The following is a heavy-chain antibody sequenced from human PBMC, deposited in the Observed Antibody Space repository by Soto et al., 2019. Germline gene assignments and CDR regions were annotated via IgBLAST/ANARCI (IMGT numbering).Heavy chain of an antibody. CDR1: GYTFTSYD. J-gene: IGHJ4*02. CDR3: AICLWVFPRHRGIDF. CDR2: MNPNSGNT. D-gene: IGHD2-21*01. Sequence: ASVKVSCKASGYTFTSYDINWVRQATGQGLEWMGWMNPNSGNTGYAQKFQGRVTMTRNTSISTAYMELSSLRSEDTAVYYCAICLWVFPRHRGIDFWGQGTLVTVFS. V-gene: IGHV1-8*01.